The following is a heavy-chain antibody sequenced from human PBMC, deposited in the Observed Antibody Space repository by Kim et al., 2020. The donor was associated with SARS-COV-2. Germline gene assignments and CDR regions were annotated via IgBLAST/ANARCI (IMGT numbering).Heavy chain of an antibody. Sequence: SSTRHAASVKGRLTISRDNAKNTLYLQMNSLRAEDTAVYYCASWGSGINIWGQGTMVTVSS. V-gene: IGHV3-74*01. D-gene: IGHD3-10*01. CDR3: ASWGSGINI. CDR2: SST. J-gene: IGHJ3*02.